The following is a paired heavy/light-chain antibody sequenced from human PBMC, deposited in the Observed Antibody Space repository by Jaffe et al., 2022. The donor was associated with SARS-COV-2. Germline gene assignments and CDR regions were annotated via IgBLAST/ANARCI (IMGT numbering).Light chain of an antibody. CDR3: LQDYNYPRT. CDR1: QAIGND. J-gene: IGKJ1*01. CDR2: AAS. V-gene: IGKV1-6*02. Sequence: AIQMTQSPSSLSASVGDRVTITCRASQAIGNDLGWYQQKPGKAPKLLIYAASSLQSGVPSRFSGSGSGTDFTLTISSLQPEDFATYYCLQDYNYPRTFGQGTKVEIK.
Heavy chain of an antibody. J-gene: IGHJ3*02. CDR3: ARDSGFGGKDSFDI. CDR2: IKRDGSEK. V-gene: IGHV3-7*01. Sequence: EVQLVESGGGLVQPGGSLRLSCAASGFTFSSYWMTWVRQAPGKGLEWVANIKRDGSEKYCVDSVKGRFTISRDNAKNSLFLQMNSLRAEDTAVYYCARDSGFGGKDSFDIWGQGTMVTVSS. D-gene: IGHD3-10*01. CDR1: GFTFSSYW.